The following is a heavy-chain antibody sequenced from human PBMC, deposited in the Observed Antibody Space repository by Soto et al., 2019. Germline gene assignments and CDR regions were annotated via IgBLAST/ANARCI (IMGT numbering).Heavy chain of an antibody. Sequence: SQTLSLTCAISGGSVSSNSAAWNWIRQSPSRGLEWLGRTYYRSKGYNDYAVSVKSRITINPDTSKNQFSLQLNSVPPEDTAVYYCARAPTIFGVVSTLPYGMDVWGKGTTVTVPS. V-gene: IGHV6-1*01. CDR1: GGSVSSNSAA. CDR2: TYYRSKGYN. CDR3: ARAPTIFGVVSTLPYGMDV. J-gene: IGHJ6*04. D-gene: IGHD3-3*01.